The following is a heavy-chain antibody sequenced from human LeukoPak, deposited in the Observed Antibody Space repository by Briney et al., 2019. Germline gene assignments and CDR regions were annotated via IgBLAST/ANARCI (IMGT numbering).Heavy chain of an antibody. D-gene: IGHD3-22*01. V-gene: IGHV1-69*05. CDR2: IIPIFGTA. CDR3: ASRGRSSGYYFDY. CDR1: GGTFSSYA. Sequence: ASVKVSCKASGGTFSSYAISWVRQAPGQGLEWMGGIIPIFGTANYAQKFQSRVTITTDESTSTAYMELSSLRSEDTAVYYCASRGRSSGYYFDYWGQGTLVTVSS. J-gene: IGHJ4*02.